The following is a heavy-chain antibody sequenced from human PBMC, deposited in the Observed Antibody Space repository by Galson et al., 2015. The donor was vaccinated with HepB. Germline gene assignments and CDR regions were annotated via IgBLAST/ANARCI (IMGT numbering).Heavy chain of an antibody. D-gene: IGHD3-9*01. J-gene: IGHJ6*02. CDR3: ARTLYYDILTYYHYGMDV. V-gene: IGHV2-70*11. CDR2: IDWDDDK. CDR1: GFSLSTSGMC. Sequence: PALVKPTQTLTLTCTFSGFSLSTSGMCVSWIRQPPGKALEWLARIDWDDDKYYSTSLKTRLTISKDTSKNQVVLTMTNMDPVDTATYYCARTLYYDILTYYHYGMDVWGQGTTVTVSS.